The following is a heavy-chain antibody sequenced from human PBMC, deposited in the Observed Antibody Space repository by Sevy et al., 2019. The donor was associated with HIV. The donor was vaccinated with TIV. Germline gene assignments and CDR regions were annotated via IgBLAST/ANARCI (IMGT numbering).Heavy chain of an antibody. CDR1: GYTFTDYY. CDR3: AGVVEPAGIDPYYYGVDA. D-gene: IGHD2-2*02. Sequence: ASVKVSCKASGYTFTDYYIHWVRQAPGQGLEWMGWINPKSGGTNYAQKFHGRVTMTRDTSISTAYMELSRLRSDDTAVYYCAGVVEPAGIDPYYYGVDAWGPGATVTVSS. V-gene: IGHV1-2*02. CDR2: INPKSGGT. J-gene: IGHJ6*02.